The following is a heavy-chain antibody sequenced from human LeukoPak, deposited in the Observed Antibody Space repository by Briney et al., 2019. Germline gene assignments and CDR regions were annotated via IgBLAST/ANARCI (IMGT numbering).Heavy chain of an antibody. Sequence: PGGSLRLSCAVSGFTVSSNYMSWVRQAPGKGLEWVSFIYSGGSTYYADSVKGRFTISRDNSKNTLYLQMNSLRPEDTAVYYCARALYRGYYFDYWGQGTLVTVPS. V-gene: IGHV3-53*01. D-gene: IGHD3-16*01. CDR3: ARALYRGYYFDY. CDR2: IYSGGST. CDR1: GFTVSSNY. J-gene: IGHJ4*02.